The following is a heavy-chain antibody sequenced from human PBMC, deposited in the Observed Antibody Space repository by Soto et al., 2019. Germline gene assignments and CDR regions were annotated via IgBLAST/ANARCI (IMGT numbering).Heavy chain of an antibody. D-gene: IGHD3-3*02. J-gene: IGHJ5*02. V-gene: IGHV4-39*01. CDR2: IFYLGSS. CDR1: GDSFISSDFY. CDR3: ARNSLALRRDNCFNP. Sequence: SDTLSLACTVSGDSFISSDFYWGWVRQPPGKGLEWIGSIFYLGSSYYNPSLKSRVTMSVDTSKNQCSLRLRSVTAAETALYFSARNSLALRRDNCFNPWRQGTMVTVSS.